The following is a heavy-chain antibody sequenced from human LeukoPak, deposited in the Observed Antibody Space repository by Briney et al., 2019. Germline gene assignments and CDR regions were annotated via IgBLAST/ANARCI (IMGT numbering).Heavy chain of an antibody. CDR1: GFTFVNYA. CDR2: ISGSGGST. V-gene: IGHV3-23*01. J-gene: IGHJ4*02. CDR3: AKITMARTPNY. D-gene: IGHD3-10*01. Sequence: GGSLRLSCAASGFTFVNYAMSWVRQAPGKGLEWVSTISGSGGSTYYADSVKGRFTISRDNSKNTLYLQMSDLRAEDTAVYYCAKITMARTPNYWGQGTLVTVSS.